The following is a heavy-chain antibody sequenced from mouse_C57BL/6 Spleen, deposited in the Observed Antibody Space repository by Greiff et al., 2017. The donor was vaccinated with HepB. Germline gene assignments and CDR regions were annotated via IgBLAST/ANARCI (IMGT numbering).Heavy chain of an antibody. Sequence: VQLQQPGAELVRPGSSVKLSCKASGYTFTSYWMDWVKQRPGQGLEWIGNIYPSDSETHYNQKFKDKATLTVDKSSSTAYMQLSSLTSEDSAVYYCAREEERRFAYWGQGTLVTVSA. CDR3: AREEERRFAY. CDR2: IYPSDSET. V-gene: IGHV1-61*01. J-gene: IGHJ3*01. CDR1: GYTFTSYW.